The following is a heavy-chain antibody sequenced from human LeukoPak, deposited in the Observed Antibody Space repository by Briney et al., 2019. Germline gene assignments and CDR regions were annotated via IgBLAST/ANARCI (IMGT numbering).Heavy chain of an antibody. J-gene: IGHJ4*02. Sequence: GESLKISCKAFGYTFSNYWIGWVRQMPGKGLEWMGIVYPGDSDTRYSPSFQGQVTISADKSINTAYLRWSSLEASDTAIYYCATHGTASVYGDSIDYWGQGTLVTVSS. D-gene: IGHD4-17*01. V-gene: IGHV5-51*01. CDR1: GYTFSNYW. CDR3: ATHGTASVYGDSIDY. CDR2: VYPGDSDT.